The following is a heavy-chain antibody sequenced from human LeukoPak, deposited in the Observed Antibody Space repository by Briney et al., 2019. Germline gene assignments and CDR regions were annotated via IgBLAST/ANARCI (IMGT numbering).Heavy chain of an antibody. CDR2: IIGSGSST. CDR3: AKDRAQQLVLDF. J-gene: IGHJ4*02. D-gene: IGHD6-13*01. CDR1: GFTFSSYW. Sequence: GGSLRLSCAAPGFTFSSYWMSWVRQAPGKGLEWVSAIIGSGSSTYYADSVKGRFTISRDNSKNTLFLQMNSLRAEDTAVYYCAKDRAQQLVLDFWGQGTLVTVSS. V-gene: IGHV3-23*01.